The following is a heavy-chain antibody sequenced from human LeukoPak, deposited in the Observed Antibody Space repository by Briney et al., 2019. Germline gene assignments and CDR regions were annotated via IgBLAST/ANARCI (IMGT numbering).Heavy chain of an antibody. CDR1: GFTFDDYA. D-gene: IGHD2-2*01. CDR3: AKDMACSSTSCPFDY. V-gene: IGHV3-9*01. J-gene: IGHJ4*02. CDR2: ISWNSGSI. Sequence: GGSLRLSCAASGFTFDDYAMHWVRQAPGKGLEWVSGISWNSGSIGYAVSVKGRFTISRDNAKNSLYLQMNSLRAEDTALYYCAKDMACSSTSCPFDYWGQGTLVTVSS.